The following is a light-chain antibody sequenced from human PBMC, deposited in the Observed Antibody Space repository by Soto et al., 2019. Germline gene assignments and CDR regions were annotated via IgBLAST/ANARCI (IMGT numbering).Light chain of an antibody. Sequence: DIVMTQSPDSLAVSLGERATINCKSSQSVLYSSNNKNYLAWYQQKPGQPPKLLIYWASTRESGVPDRFSGSRSAADFTLTTSSLQAEDVAVYYCEQYYSSPVTFGGGTKVENK. V-gene: IGKV4-1*01. J-gene: IGKJ4*01. CDR2: WAS. CDR3: EQYYSSPVT. CDR1: QSVLYSSNNKNY.